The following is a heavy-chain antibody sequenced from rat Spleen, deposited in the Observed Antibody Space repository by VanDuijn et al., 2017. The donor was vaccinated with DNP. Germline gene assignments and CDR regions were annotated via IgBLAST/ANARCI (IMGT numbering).Heavy chain of an antibody. D-gene: IGHD1-3*01. Sequence: QVQLKESGPGLVQPSQTLSLTCTVSGFSLTSYGVSWVRQPPGKGLEWIAAISSGGRTYSNSVLKSRLGISRDTSKSQVFLQMDSLQTEETAIYFCTRAPYGSWALDAWGQGTSATVSS. CDR2: ISSGGRT. CDR1: GFSLTSYG. J-gene: IGHJ4*01. V-gene: IGHV2S12*01. CDR3: TRAPYGSWALDA.